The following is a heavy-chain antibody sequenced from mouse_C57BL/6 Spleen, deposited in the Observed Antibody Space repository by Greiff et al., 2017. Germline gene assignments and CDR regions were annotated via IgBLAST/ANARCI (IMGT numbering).Heavy chain of an antibody. CDR3: AREGVGPFAY. CDR2: ISDGGSYT. D-gene: IGHD1-1*02. CDR1: GFTFSSYA. J-gene: IGHJ3*01. Sequence: EVQGVESGGGLVKPGGSLKLSCAASGFTFSSYAMSWVRQTPEKRLEWVATISDGGSYTYYPDNVKGRFTISRDNAKNNLYLQMSHLKSEDTAMYYCAREGVGPFAYWGQGTLVTVSA. V-gene: IGHV5-4*01.